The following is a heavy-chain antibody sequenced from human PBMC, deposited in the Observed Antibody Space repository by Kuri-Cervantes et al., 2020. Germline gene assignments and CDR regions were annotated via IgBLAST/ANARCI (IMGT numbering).Heavy chain of an antibody. J-gene: IGHJ4*02. CDR1: GYTFTSYD. Sequence: SVKVSCKASGYTFTSYDINWVRQATGQGLEWMGGIIPIFGTANYAQKFQGRVTTTADESTSTAYMELSSLRSEDTAVYYCASWHYWGQGTLVTVSS. CDR3: ASWHY. V-gene: IGHV1-69*13. CDR2: IIPIFGTA.